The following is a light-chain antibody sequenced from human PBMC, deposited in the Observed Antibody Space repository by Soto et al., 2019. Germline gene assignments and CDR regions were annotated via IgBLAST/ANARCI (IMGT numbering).Light chain of an antibody. CDR3: CSYAGSSTWV. CDR2: DVN. Sequence: QSALTQPRSVSGSPGQSVTISCTGTSNDVGGYNYVSWYQQHPGKAPKLLISDVNKRPSGVPDRFSGSKSGNTASLIISGLQADDEADYYCCSYAGSSTWVFGGGTQLTVL. J-gene: IGLJ3*02. V-gene: IGLV2-11*01. CDR1: SNDVGGYNY.